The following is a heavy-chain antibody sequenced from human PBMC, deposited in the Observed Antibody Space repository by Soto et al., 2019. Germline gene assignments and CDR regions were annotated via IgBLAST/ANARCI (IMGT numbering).Heavy chain of an antibody. Sequence: SETLSLTCTVSGGSISSSSYYWGWIRQPPGKGLEWIGSIYYSGSTYYNPSLKSRVTISVDTSKNQFSLKLSSVTAADTAVYYCARHVVVVVAATYYYYYGMDVWGQGTTVTVSS. D-gene: IGHD2-15*01. V-gene: IGHV4-39*01. CDR3: ARHVVVVVAATYYYYYGMDV. CDR2: IYYSGST. J-gene: IGHJ6*02. CDR1: GGSISSSSYY.